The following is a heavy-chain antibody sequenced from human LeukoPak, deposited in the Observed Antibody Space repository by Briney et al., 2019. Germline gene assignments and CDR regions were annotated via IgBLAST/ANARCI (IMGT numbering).Heavy chain of an antibody. CDR1: GFTFSSYA. CDR3: AKDKGSGSYFDY. Sequence: PGGSLRLSCAASGFTFSSYAMSWVRQAPGKGLEWVSAISGSGGSTYYADSAKGRFTISRDNSKNTLYLQMNSLRAEDTAVYYCAKDKGSGSYFDYWGQGTLVTVSS. D-gene: IGHD3-22*01. J-gene: IGHJ4*02. V-gene: IGHV3-23*01. CDR2: ISGSGGST.